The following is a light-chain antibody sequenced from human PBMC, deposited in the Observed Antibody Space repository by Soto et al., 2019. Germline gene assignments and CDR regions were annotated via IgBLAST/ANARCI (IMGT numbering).Light chain of an antibody. V-gene: IGLV2-23*01. CDR3: CSYAGSRTLV. Sequence: QSALTQPASVSGSPGQSITISCTGTSSDVGTYNLVSWYQQHPGKAPKLMIYEGSKRPSGVSNRLSGSKSGNTASLTISGLQAEDEADYYCCSYAGSRTLVFGGGTKPPS. J-gene: IGLJ2*01. CDR1: SSDVGTYNL. CDR2: EGS.